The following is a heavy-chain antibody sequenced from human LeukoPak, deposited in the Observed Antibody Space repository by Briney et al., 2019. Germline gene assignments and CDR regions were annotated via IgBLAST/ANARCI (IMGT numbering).Heavy chain of an antibody. J-gene: IGHJ6*02. CDR2: ISYDGGNK. CDR1: GFTFSSYG. D-gene: IGHD2-15*01. V-gene: IGHV3-30*19. CDR3: ARDPGYCSGGSCYAYYYYGMDV. Sequence: GRSLRLSCAASGFTFSSYGMHWVRQAPGKGLEWVAVISYDGGNKYYADSVKGRFTISRDNSKNTLYLQMNGLRAEDTAVYYCARDPGYCSGGSCYAYYYYGMDVWGQGTTVTVSS.